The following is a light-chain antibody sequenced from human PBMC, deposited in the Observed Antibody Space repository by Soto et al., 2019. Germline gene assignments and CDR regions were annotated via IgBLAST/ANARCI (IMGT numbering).Light chain of an antibody. Sequence: EIVMTQSPATLSMSPGERATLSCRASQGVDSDLAWYQQKPVQAPRLLSYGASTRATGIPPRFSGSGSGTEFTLLISSLESEDSAMYYGQQDNNWLRTFGQGTNVEIK. CDR3: QQDNNWLRT. CDR2: GAS. V-gene: IGKV3-15*01. J-gene: IGKJ1*01. CDR1: QGVDSD.